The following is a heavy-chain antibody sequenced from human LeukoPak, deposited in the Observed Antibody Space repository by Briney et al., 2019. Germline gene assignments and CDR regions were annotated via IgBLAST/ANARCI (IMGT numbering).Heavy chain of an antibody. J-gene: IGHJ4*02. Sequence: ASVKVSCKASGGTFSSYVISWVRQAPGQGLEWMGGIIPIFGTANYAQKFQGRVTITADESTSTAYMELSSLRSEDTAVYYCARDGYYDSSGYPDRHYFDYWGQGTLVTVSS. V-gene: IGHV1-69*13. CDR3: ARDGYYDSSGYPDRHYFDY. CDR2: IIPIFGTA. CDR1: GGTFSSYV. D-gene: IGHD3-22*01.